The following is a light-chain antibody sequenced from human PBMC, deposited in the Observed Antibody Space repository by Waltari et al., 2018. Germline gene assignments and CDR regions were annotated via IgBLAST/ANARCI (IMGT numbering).Light chain of an antibody. Sequence: EIVLTQSPGTLSLSPGERATLSCRASQNIIKYLAWYQKKPGQAPRLLIYHTSIWAAGVPYRFSGSGSGADVSLFSSRLEPEDFAVYCCQHYVRLPATFGQGTKVEIK. J-gene: IGKJ1*01. V-gene: IGKV3-20*01. CDR2: HTS. CDR1: QNIIKY. CDR3: QHYVRLPAT.